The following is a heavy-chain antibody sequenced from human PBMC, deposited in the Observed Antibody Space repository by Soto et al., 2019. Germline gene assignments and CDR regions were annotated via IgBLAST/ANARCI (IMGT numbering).Heavy chain of an antibody. CDR1: GFTFSSYA. CDR3: AHTSYSSGWWYGFDI. D-gene: IGHD6-19*01. J-gene: IGHJ3*02. Sequence: PGGSLRLSCAASGFTFSSYAMSWVRQAPGKGLEWVSAISGSGGSTYYADSVKGRFTISRDNSKNTLYLQMNSLRAEDTAVYYCAHTSYSSGWWYGFDIWGQGTMVTVSS. CDR2: ISGSGGST. V-gene: IGHV3-23*01.